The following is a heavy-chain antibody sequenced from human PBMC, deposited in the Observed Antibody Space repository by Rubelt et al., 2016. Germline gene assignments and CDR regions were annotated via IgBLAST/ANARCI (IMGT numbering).Heavy chain of an antibody. J-gene: IGHJ4*02. V-gene: IGHV3-23*01. CDR2: ISGSGGST. CDR1: GFTFSSYA. CDR3: ARDPRIAVSGTGYYDN. D-gene: IGHD6-19*01. Sequence: LVQPGGSLRLSCAASGFTFSSYAMSWVRQAPGKGLEWVSAISGSGGSTYYADSVKGRFTISRDNSKNTLYLQMNSLRAEDTAVYYCARDPRIAVSGTGYYDNWGQGTLVTVSS.